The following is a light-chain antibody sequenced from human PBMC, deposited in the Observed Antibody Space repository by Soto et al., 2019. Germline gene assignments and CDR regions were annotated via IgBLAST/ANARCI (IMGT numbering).Light chain of an antibody. CDR2: DAS. Sequence: DIQMTQSPSTLSASVGDRVTITCRASQSISSWLAWYQQKPGKAPKLLIYDASSLESGVPSRFSGSGSGKEFTLTISRLQPDDFATDYCHQYNSYPLTFGGGTKVDIK. J-gene: IGKJ4*01. CDR1: QSISSW. CDR3: HQYNSYPLT. V-gene: IGKV1-5*01.